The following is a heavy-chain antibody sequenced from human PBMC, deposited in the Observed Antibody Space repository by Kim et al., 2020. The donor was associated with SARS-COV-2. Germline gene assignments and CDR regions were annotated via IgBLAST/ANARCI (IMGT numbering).Heavy chain of an antibody. CDR2: HGDGRNT. D-gene: IGHD2-21*01. V-gene: IGHV3-74*03. Sequence: HGDGRNTKYADAVKGRFTISRDNAKNTVYIQMNSLRGEDTAVYYCAKAYDDWGQGTLVTVSS. J-gene: IGHJ4*02. CDR3: AKAYDD.